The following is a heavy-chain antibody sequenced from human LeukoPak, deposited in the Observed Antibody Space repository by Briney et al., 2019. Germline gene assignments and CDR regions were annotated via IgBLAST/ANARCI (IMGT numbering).Heavy chain of an antibody. D-gene: IGHD3-16*01. CDR3: ARLRGAYEPFGY. V-gene: IGHV1-2*02. J-gene: IGHJ4*02. CDR2: IHPNSGVT. Sequence: GASVKVSCKASGYTFTGYYLHWVRQAPGQGLEWMGWIHPNSGVTDYAQKFQGRVTVTRDTSISTAYMELSSLRTDDTAVYYCARLRGAYEPFGYWGQGTLVTVSS. CDR1: GYTFTGYY.